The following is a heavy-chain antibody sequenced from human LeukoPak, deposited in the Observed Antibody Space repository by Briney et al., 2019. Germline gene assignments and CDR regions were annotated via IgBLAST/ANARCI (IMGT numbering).Heavy chain of an antibody. Sequence: GGSLRLSRAASGFTFSSYGIHWVRQAPGKGLEWVAVISYDGNDKYYADSVKGRFTISRDDSKNTLYLQMNSLRPEDMAVYYCAKGRDNSVYSYFEYWGQGTLVTVSS. CDR1: GFTFSSYG. D-gene: IGHD3-22*01. CDR2: ISYDGNDK. V-gene: IGHV3-30*18. CDR3: AKGRDNSVYSYFEY. J-gene: IGHJ4*02.